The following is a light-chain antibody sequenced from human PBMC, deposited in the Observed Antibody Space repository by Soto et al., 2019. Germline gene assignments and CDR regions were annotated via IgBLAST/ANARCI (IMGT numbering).Light chain of an antibody. CDR3: QTWGTGILV. V-gene: IGLV4-69*01. CDR2: LHSDGSH. CDR1: SGHSTYT. J-gene: IGLJ2*01. Sequence: QLVLTQSPSASASLGASVKLTCTLSSGHSTYTIAWHQQQPEKGPRFLMRLHSDGSHTKGDGIPDRFSGSSSGAERYLTISSLQSEDEADYYCQTWGTGILVFGGGTKVTVL.